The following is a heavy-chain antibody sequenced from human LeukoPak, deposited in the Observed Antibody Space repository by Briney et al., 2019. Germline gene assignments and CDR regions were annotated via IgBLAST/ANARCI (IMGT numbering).Heavy chain of an antibody. CDR1: GGSISSYY. CDR2: IYYSGST. CDR3: ARVLYYYDSSGYYSSYYYYYYMDV. D-gene: IGHD3-22*01. V-gene: IGHV4-59*01. Sequence: PSETLSLTCTVSGGSISSYYWSWIRQPPGKGLEWIGYIYYSGSTNYNPSLKSRVTISVDTSKNQFSLKLSSVTAADTAVYYCARVLYYYDSSGYYSSYYYYYYMDVWGKGTTVTISS. J-gene: IGHJ6*03.